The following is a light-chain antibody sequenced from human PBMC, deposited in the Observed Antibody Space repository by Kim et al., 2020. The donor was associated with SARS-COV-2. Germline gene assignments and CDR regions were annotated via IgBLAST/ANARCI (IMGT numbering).Light chain of an antibody. CDR3: AAWDDSVRGL. CDR2: RNN. CDR1: SSNIGSHY. Sequence: ELTQPPSASGTPGQRVTISCSGSSSNIGSHYVYWYQQLPGTAPKLLIYRNNQRPSGVPDRFSGSKSGTSASLAISGLRSEDEAEYYCAAWDDSVRGLFGGGTQLTVL. V-gene: IGLV1-47*01. J-gene: IGLJ3*02.